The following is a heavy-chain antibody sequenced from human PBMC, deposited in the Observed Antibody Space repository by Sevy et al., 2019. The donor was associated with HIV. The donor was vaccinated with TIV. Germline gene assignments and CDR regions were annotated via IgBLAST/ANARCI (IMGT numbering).Heavy chain of an antibody. D-gene: IGHD2-2*02. J-gene: IGHJ4*02. CDR1: GFTFSTYT. Sequence: GGSLRLSCAASGFTFSTYTMNWVRQAPGKGLEWVSSISSISSYIYYADSVKGRFTISRDNAKNSLYLQMNSLRVEDTAAYYWARAAYYGGTTSGYIDYWGQGTLVTVSS. CDR3: ARAAYYGGTTSGYIDY. V-gene: IGHV3-21*01. CDR2: ISSISSYI.